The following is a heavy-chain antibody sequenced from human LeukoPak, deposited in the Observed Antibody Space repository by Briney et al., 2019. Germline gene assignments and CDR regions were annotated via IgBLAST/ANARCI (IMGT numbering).Heavy chain of an antibody. CDR1: GFTFSSYA. J-gene: IGHJ4*02. D-gene: IGHD3-22*01. CDR2: ISGSGGST. V-gene: IGHV3-23*01. Sequence: GGSLRLSCAASGFTFSSYAMSWVRQAPGKGLEWVSAISGSGGSTYYADSVKGRFTISRDNSKNTLYLQMNSLRAEDTAVYYCAKGGYYYDSSGYSPLLIKYYFDYWGQGTLVTVSS. CDR3: AKGGYYYDSSGYSPLLIKYYFDY.